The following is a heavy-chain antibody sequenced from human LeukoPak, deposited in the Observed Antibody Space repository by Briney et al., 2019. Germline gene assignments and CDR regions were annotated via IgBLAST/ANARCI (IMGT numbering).Heavy chain of an antibody. Sequence: PSETLSLTCTVSGGSISSSSYYWGWIRQPPGKGLEWIGSIYYSGSTYYNPSLESRVTISVDTSKNQFSLKLSSVTAADTAVYYCASRGIIAAAGTSFFDYWGQGTLVTVSS. J-gene: IGHJ4*02. D-gene: IGHD6-13*01. CDR2: IYYSGST. V-gene: IGHV4-39*01. CDR3: ASRGIIAAAGTSFFDY. CDR1: GGSISSSSYY.